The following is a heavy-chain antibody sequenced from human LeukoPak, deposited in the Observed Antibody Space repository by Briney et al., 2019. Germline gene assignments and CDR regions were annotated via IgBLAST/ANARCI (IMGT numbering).Heavy chain of an antibody. Sequence: ASVKVSCKASGYTFTSYGISWVRQAPGQGLEWMGWISAYNGNTNYAQKLQGRVTMATDTSTSTAYMELRSLRSDDTAVYYCARGYPYYGSGSYSEGYWGQGTLVTVSS. V-gene: IGHV1-18*01. CDR2: ISAYNGNT. CDR1: GYTFTSYG. CDR3: ARGYPYYGSGSYSEGY. D-gene: IGHD3-10*01. J-gene: IGHJ4*02.